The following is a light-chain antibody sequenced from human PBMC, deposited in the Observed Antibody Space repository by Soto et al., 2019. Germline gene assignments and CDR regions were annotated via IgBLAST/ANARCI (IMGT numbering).Light chain of an antibody. CDR2: KAS. CDR1: QSISSW. V-gene: IGKV1-5*03. J-gene: IGKJ1*01. Sequence: IQMTQSASTLSACVGDRVTITCRASQSISSWLAWYQQKPGKAPKLLIYKASSLESGVPSRFSGSGSGTEFTLTISSLQPDDFATYYCQQYNSYWTFGQGTKVEIK. CDR3: QQYNSYWT.